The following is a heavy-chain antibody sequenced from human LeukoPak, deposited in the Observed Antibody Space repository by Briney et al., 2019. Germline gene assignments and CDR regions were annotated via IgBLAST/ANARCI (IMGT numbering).Heavy chain of an antibody. D-gene: IGHD2-2*01. CDR3: ARDPEDIVVVPAAISNWFDP. CDR1: GYTFTSYG. V-gene: IGHV1-18*01. CDR2: ISAYNGNT. J-gene: IGHJ5*02. Sequence: ASVKVSCKASGYTFTSYGISRVRQAPGQGLEWMGWISAYNGNTNYAQKLQGRVTMTTDTSTSTAYMELRSLRSDDTAVYYCARDPEDIVVVPAAISNWFDPWGQGTLVTVSS.